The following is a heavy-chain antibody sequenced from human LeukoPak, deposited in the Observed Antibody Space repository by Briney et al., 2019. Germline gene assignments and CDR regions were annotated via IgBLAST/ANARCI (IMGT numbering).Heavy chain of an antibody. CDR2: IYTSGST. D-gene: IGHD3-22*01. CDR1: GGSISSGSYY. Sequence: SETLSLTCTVSGGSISSGSYYWSWIRQPAGKGPEWIGRIYTSGSTNYNPSLKSRVTISVDTSKNQFSLKLSSVTAADTAVYYCAREYYYDSSGFDYWGQGTLVTVSS. CDR3: AREYYYDSSGFDY. V-gene: IGHV4-61*02. J-gene: IGHJ4*02.